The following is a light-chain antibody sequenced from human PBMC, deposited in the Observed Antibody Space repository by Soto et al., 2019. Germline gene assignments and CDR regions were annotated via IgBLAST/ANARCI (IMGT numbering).Light chain of an antibody. CDR3: QQRSNWPT. Sequence: EIVLTQSPATLSLSPGERATLSCRASQSVSIYLAWYQQKPGQPPRLLIYDALNRATGIPARFSGSGSGTDFTLTISSLEPEDFAVYYCQQRSNWPTFGQGTRLEIK. CDR1: QSVSIY. V-gene: IGKV3-11*01. CDR2: DAL. J-gene: IGKJ5*01.